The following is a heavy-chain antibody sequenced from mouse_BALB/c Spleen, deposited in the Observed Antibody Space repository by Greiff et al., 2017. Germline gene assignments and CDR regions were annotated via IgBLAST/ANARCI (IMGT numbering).Heavy chain of an antibody. CDR3: ARSTGSWFAY. CDR1: GYTFTGYA. J-gene: IGHJ3*01. CDR2: ISTYYGDA. Sequence: QVQLQQSGAELVRPGVSVKISCKGSGYTFTGYAMNWVKQSPAKGLEWIGVISTYYGDASYNQKFTGKATMTVDKSSSTAYMELASLTSEDSAIYYCARSTGSWFAYWGQGTLVTVSA. D-gene: IGHD4-1*02. V-gene: IGHV1S137*01.